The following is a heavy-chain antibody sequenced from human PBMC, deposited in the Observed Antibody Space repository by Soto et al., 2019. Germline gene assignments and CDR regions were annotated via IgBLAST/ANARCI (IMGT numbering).Heavy chain of an antibody. D-gene: IGHD1-26*01. J-gene: IGHJ5*02. Sequence: QVQLVQSGAEVKKPGSSVKVSCRASGGTFSTSTISWLRQAPGQGLEWMGKITPMLDITKYTQKFQGRVTITVDKTTGIANMELKTLRSEDTAVYYCARGGDWFGPWGQGTLVTVSS. V-gene: IGHV1-69*02. CDR2: ITPMLDIT. CDR3: ARGGDWFGP. CDR1: GGTFSTST.